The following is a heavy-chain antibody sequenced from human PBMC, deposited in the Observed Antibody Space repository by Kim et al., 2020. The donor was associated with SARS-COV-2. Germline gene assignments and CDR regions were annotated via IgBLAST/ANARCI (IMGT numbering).Heavy chain of an antibody. J-gene: IGHJ5*02. V-gene: IGHV4-59*13. CDR3: ARGYSYGSVWFDP. Sequence: SETLSLTCTVSGGSISSYYWSWIRQPPGKGLEWIGYIYYSVSTNYNPSLKSRVTISVDTSKNQFSLKLSSVTAADTAVYYCARGYSYGSVWFDPWGQGTLVTVSS. CDR1: GGSISSYY. CDR2: IYYSVST. D-gene: IGHD5-18*01.